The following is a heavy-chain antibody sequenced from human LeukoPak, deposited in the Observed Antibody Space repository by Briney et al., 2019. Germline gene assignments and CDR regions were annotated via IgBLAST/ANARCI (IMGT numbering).Heavy chain of an antibody. CDR1: GYSFPDYW. D-gene: IGHD3-10*01. CDR2: IYLGYSDT. J-gene: IGHJ6*02. CDR3: ARADQLRWFGDPRRPYSYGMDV. Sequence: EPLKISCKASGYSFPDYWIGWVRQPPGKGLEWMGIIYLGYSDTRYSPSFQGQVTISADKSISTAYLQWSSLKASDIAMYYCARADQLRWFGDPRRPYSYGMDVWGQGTTVTVSS. V-gene: IGHV5-51*01.